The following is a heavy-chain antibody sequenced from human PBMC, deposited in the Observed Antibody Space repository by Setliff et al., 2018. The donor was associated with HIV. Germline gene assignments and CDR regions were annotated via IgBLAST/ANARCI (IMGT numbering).Heavy chain of an antibody. CDR1: GFTFSSYA. V-gene: IGHV3-30*04. CDR3: ARVGGGLKGDYDFWSPSFDY. J-gene: IGHJ4*01. CDR2: ISYDGSNK. Sequence: TGGSLRLSCAASGFTFSSYAMHWVRQAPGKGLEWVAVISYDGSNKFYADSVKGRFSISRDSSKNTLYLQMNSLRAEDTAVYYCARVGGGLKGDYDFWSPSFDYWGHGTLVTVSS. D-gene: IGHD3-3*01.